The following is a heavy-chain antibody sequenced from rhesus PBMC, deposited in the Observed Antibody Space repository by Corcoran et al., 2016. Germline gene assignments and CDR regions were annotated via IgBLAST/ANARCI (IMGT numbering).Heavy chain of an antibody. V-gene: IGHV4S10*01. J-gene: IGHJ2*01. CDR1: GGSISDSYR. CDR3: ARDGEYSNYVRYWYFDL. CDR2: IYGSSPST. Sequence: QVQLQESGPGVVKPSETLSLTCAVSGGSISDSYRWSWIRQPPGKGLEWIGYIYGSSPSTNYNPSLKSRVTISKDTSKNQFSLKLSSVTAADTAVYYCARDGEYSNYVRYWYFDLWGPGTPITISS. D-gene: IGHD4-23*01.